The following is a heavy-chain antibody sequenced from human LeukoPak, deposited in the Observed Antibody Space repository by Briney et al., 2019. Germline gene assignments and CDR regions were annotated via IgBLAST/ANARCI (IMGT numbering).Heavy chain of an antibody. CDR1: GGSISSSSYY. V-gene: IGHV4-61*02. CDR3: ARGLSSSWYRGAFDI. D-gene: IGHD6-13*01. Sequence: TSETLSLTCTVSGGSISSSSYYWSWIRQPAGKGLEWIGRIYTSGSTNYNPSLKSRVTMSVDTSKNQFSLKLSSVTAADTAVYYCARGLSSSWYRGAFDIWGQGTMVTVSS. J-gene: IGHJ3*02. CDR2: IYTSGST.